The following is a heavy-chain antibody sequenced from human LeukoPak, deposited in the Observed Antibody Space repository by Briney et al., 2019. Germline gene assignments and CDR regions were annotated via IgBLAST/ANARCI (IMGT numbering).Heavy chain of an antibody. CDR2: KNPNSGNT. D-gene: IGHD2-15*01. V-gene: IGHV1-8*01. Sequence: GASVKVSCKASGYTFTSYDINWVRQATGQGLEWMGWKNPNSGNTGYAQKFQGRVTMTRNTSISTAYMELSSLRPEDTAVYYCARPRGYRIDYWGQGTLVTVSS. J-gene: IGHJ4*02. CDR3: ARPRGYRIDY. CDR1: GYTFTSYD.